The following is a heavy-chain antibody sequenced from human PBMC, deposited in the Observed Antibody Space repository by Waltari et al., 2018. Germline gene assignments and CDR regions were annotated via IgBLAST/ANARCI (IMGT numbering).Heavy chain of an antibody. CDR3: ARNRPNYGMDV. CDR2: IYYSGRT. J-gene: IGHJ6*02. Sequence: QLQLQESGPGLVKPSETLSLTCTVSGGSISSSSYYWGWIRQPPGQGLEWIGSIYYSGRTYYNPSLKSRVTISVDTSKNQFSLKLSSVTAAATAVYYCARNRPNYGMDVWGQGTTVTVSS. V-gene: IGHV4-39*01. CDR1: GGSISSSSYY.